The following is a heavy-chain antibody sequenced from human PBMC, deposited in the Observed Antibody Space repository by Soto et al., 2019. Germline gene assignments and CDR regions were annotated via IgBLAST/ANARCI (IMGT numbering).Heavy chain of an antibody. CDR2: ISGSGGST. V-gene: IGHV3-23*01. J-gene: IGHJ6*03. Sequence: GGSLRLSCAASGFTFSSYAMSWVRQAPGKGLEWVSAISGSGGSTYYADSVKGRFTISRDNSKNTLYLQMNSMRAEDTAVYYCAKRAARDFYYYYMDVWGKGTTVTVSS. D-gene: IGHD6-6*01. CDR1: GFTFSSYA. CDR3: AKRAARDFYYYYMDV.